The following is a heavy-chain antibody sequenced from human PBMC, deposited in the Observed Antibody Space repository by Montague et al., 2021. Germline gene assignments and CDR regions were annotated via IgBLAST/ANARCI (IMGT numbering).Heavy chain of an antibody. J-gene: IGHJ6*03. CDR1: GGSISSYS. CDR2: IYHSGST. CDR3: ARERSDFDTVDYSYYYMDV. D-gene: IGHD4/OR15-4a*01. V-gene: IGHV4-59*13. Sequence: SETLSLTCSVSGGSISSYSWTWIRQSPGKGLEWIGHIYHSGSTDYNPSLKSRVTILVDTSKKQFSLKLNSVTAADTAVYYCARERSDFDTVDYSYYYMDVWGKGTLVTVS.